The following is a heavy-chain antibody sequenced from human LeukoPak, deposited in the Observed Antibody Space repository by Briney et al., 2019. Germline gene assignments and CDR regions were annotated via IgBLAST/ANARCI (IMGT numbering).Heavy chain of an antibody. D-gene: IGHD3-22*01. CDR3: ARDLYYYDSSGYYYHGYFDY. Sequence: GASVKVSCKASGYTFTGYYMHWVRQAPGQGLEGMGGINPNSGGTNYAQKFQGRVTMTRDTSISTAYMELSRLRSDDTAVYYCARDLYYYDSSGYYYHGYFDYWGQGTLVTVSS. CDR2: INPNSGGT. CDR1: GYTFTGYY. V-gene: IGHV1-2*02. J-gene: IGHJ4*02.